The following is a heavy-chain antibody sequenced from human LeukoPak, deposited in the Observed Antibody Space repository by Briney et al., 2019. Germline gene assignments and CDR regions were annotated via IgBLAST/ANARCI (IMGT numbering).Heavy chain of an antibody. CDR3: ARDRFRTENAGAFDI. J-gene: IGHJ3*02. CDR2: INSYSGET. CDR1: GYTFTGYH. Sequence: ASVKVSCKASGYTFTGYHMHWVRQAPGQGLEWMGWINSYSGETNYAQKFQGRVTMTTDTSTSTAYMELRSLRSDDTAVYYCARDRFRTENAGAFDIRGQGTMVTVSS. V-gene: IGHV1-2*02.